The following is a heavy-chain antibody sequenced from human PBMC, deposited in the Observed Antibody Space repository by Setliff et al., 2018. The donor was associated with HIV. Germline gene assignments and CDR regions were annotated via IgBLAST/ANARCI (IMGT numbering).Heavy chain of an antibody. J-gene: IGHJ4*02. Sequence: GGSLRLSCAASGFTFDDYAMHWVRQAPGKGLEWVSGISWNSGSIGYADSVKGRFIISRDDFKNTVYLQMNNLKTEDTAVYYCAKGPDHEMEEHFDYWGQGTLVTVSS. CDR2: ISWNSGSI. CDR3: AKGPDHEMEEHFDY. D-gene: IGHD1-1*01. V-gene: IGHV3-9*01. CDR1: GFTFDDYA.